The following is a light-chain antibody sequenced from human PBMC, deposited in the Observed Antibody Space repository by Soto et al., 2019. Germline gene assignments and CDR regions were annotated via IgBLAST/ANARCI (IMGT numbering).Light chain of an antibody. J-gene: IGKJ3*01. CDR3: QQTYSTPLT. CDR2: SAS. Sequence: DIQMTQSPASLSASVGDRVTITCRASQSISGYLSWYLQKPGKAPKHLIYSASTLQSGVPSRFTGSGSETNFTLTISSLQPEDFATYYCQQTYSTPLTFGAGTKVDI. V-gene: IGKV1-39*01. CDR1: QSISGY.